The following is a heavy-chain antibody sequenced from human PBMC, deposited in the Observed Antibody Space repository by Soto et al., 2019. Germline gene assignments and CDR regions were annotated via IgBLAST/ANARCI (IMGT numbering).Heavy chain of an antibody. V-gene: IGHV3-15*07. CDR1: GFTFSNAW. D-gene: IGHD2-2*01. J-gene: IGHJ6*02. Sequence: GGSLRLSCAASGFTFSNAWMNWVRQAPGKGLEWVGRIKSKTDGGTTDYAAPVKGRFTISRDDSKNTLYLQMNSLKTEDTAVYYCTTGCSSTSCYDMVRYYGMDVWGQGTTVTVSS. CDR3: TTGCSSTSCYDMVRYYGMDV. CDR2: IKSKTDGGTT.